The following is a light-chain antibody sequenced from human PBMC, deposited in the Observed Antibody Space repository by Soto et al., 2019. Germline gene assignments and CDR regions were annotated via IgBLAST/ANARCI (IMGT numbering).Light chain of an antibody. CDR2: DND. J-gene: IGLJ2*01. CDR1: NSNIGRNY. V-gene: IGLV1-51*01. Sequence: QSVLTQPPSVSAAPGQTVTISCSGSNSNIGRNYVSWYQQLPGTAPKLLIYDNDKRPSGIPDRFSGSKCGTSATLGITGLQTGDEADYYCATWDSSLSAVLVGGGTKVTVL. CDR3: ATWDSSLSAVL.